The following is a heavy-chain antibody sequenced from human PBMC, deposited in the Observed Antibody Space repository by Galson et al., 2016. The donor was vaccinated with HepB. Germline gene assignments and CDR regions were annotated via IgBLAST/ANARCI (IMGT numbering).Heavy chain of an antibody. J-gene: IGHJ5*02. CDR3: ARHLKIQLWLRGNWFDP. CDR2: IYYSGST. Sequence: SETLSLTCTVSGGSISSSSYYWGWIRQPPGKGLEWIGSIYYSGSTYYNPSLKSRVTIFVDTSKNQFSLKLSSVTAADTAVYYCARHLKIQLWLRGNWFDPWGQGTLVTVSS. D-gene: IGHD5-18*01. V-gene: IGHV4-39*01. CDR1: GGSISSSSYY.